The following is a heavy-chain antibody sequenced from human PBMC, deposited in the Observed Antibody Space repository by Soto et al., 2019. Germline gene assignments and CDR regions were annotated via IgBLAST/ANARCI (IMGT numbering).Heavy chain of an antibody. CDR2: INIDGGYT. D-gene: IGHD2-21*02. V-gene: IGHV3-74*01. Sequence: GGSLRLSCVASGFTFRNYWMHWVRQAPGKGLVWVARINIDGGYTRYADSVMGRFAISRDNAKNTLYLQMNSLRAEDTAVYYCARDPATAPFDCWGQGTLVTVSS. CDR3: ARDPATAPFDC. CDR1: GFTFRNYW. J-gene: IGHJ4*02.